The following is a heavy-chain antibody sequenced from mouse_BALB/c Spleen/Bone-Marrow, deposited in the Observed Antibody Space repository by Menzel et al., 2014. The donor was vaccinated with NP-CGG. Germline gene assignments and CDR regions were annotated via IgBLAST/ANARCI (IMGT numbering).Heavy chain of an antibody. V-gene: IGHV3-6*02. CDR2: ISYDGSN. CDR3: AREGLRRPYYYAMDY. CDR1: GYSITSGYY. D-gene: IGHD2-4*01. J-gene: IGHJ4*01. Sequence: DVQLVESGPGLVKPSQSLPLTCSVTGYSITSGYYWNWIRQFPGNKLEWMGYISYDGSNNYNPTLKNRISITRDTSKNQFFLKLNSVTSEDTATYYCAREGLRRPYYYAMDYWGQGTSVTVSS.